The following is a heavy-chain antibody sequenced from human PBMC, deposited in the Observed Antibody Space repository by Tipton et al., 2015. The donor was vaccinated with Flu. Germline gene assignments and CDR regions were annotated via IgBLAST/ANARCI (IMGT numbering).Heavy chain of an antibody. J-gene: IGHJ4*02. CDR2: ISYDGTNK. D-gene: IGHD4-23*01. Sequence: SLRLSCAASGFTLSSYGMHWVRQAPGKGLEWVAVISYDGTNKHYADSVKGRFTISRDNSKNTLYLQMNSLRAEDTAVYNCAKDGATVETPTGLHFDYWGQGTLVTVSS. CDR3: AKDGATVETPTGLHFDY. V-gene: IGHV3-33*05. CDR1: GFTLSSYG.